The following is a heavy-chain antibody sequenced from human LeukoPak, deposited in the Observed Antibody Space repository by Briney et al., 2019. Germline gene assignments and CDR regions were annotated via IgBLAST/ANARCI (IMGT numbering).Heavy chain of an antibody. Sequence: GGSLGLSCAASGLTFSSYDMHWVRQATGKGLEWVSAIGTAGDTYYPGSVKGRFTISRENAKNSLYLQMNSLRAGDTAVYYCARQLVGGYGMAVWGQGTTVTVSS. V-gene: IGHV3-13*01. CDR3: ARQLVGGYGMAV. J-gene: IGHJ6*02. D-gene: IGHD6-13*01. CDR1: GLTFSSYD. CDR2: IGTAGDT.